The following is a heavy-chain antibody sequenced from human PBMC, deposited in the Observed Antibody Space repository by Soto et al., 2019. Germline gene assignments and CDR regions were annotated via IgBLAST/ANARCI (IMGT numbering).Heavy chain of an antibody. CDR3: ATVYKSAVVVEYFDS. D-gene: IGHD6-19*01. J-gene: IGHJ4*02. CDR2: ISSSGRRA. CDR1: GFTFSNFG. Sequence: HPGGSLRLSCGASGFTFSNFGMGWVRQAPGKGLYWVSGISSSGRRAYYADSVKGRFTISRDNSKNTLYLQMDSLRADDTAVYYCATVYKSAVVVEYFDSWGQGALVTVSS. V-gene: IGHV3-23*01.